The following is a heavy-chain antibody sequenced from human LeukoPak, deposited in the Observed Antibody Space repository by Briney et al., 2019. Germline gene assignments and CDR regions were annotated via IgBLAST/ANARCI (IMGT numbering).Heavy chain of an antibody. J-gene: IGHJ4*02. CDR1: GYSFTSYW. V-gene: IGHV5-51*01. CDR3: ARHETGPYFDY. Sequence: GGALQISCKGSGYSFTSYWIGWGRRMPGKGLECMGIIYPGDSDTRYSPSFQGQVTISADKSISTAYLQWSSLKASDTAIYYCARHETGPYFDYWGQGTLVTVSS. CDR2: IYPGDSDT. D-gene: IGHD1-1*01.